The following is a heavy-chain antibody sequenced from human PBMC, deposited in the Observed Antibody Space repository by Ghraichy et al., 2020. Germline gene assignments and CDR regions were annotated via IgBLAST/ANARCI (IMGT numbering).Heavy chain of an antibody. CDR3: AKDPGYYGSGRVNDY. D-gene: IGHD3-10*01. CDR2: ISYDGIKN. CDR1: GFTFSTYG. V-gene: IGHV3-30*18. J-gene: IGHJ4*02. Sequence: LSLTCAASGFTFSTYGMNWVRQAPGKGLEWVAVISYDGIKNYYADSVKGRFTIARDNSKNTLYLQMNSLRAEDTAVYYCAKDPGYYGSGRVNDYWGQGTLVTVSS.